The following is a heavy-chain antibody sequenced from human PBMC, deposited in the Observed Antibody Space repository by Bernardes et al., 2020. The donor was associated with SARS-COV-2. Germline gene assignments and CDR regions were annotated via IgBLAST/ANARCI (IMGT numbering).Heavy chain of an antibody. Sequence: VGSLILSCATSGFSFNNYGLHWVRQAPGQGPEWVAVISYEGSIKYYADSVGGRFTISRDSSRNTLFLDMKSLRAEDTAVYYCAKDRSIFWFGEGKNPFHPWGQGTLVTVSS. CDR2: ISYEGSIK. CDR3: AKDRSIFWFGEGKNPFHP. CDR1: GFSFNNYG. J-gene: IGHJ5*02. V-gene: IGHV3-30*18. D-gene: IGHD3-10*01.